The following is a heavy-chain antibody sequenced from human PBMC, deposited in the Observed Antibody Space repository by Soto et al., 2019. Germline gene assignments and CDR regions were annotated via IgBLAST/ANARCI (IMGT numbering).Heavy chain of an antibody. Sequence: EVQLVESGGGLVKPGGSLRLSCAASGFTFSSYRMNWVRRAPGKGLEWVSSISSSSSYIYYADSVKGRFTISRDNAKNSLYLQMNSLRAEDTAVYYCARDDGGSGWSNDYWGQGPLVTVSS. V-gene: IGHV3-21*01. CDR3: ARDDGGSGWSNDY. CDR1: GFTFSSYR. CDR2: ISSSSSYI. D-gene: IGHD6-19*01. J-gene: IGHJ4*02.